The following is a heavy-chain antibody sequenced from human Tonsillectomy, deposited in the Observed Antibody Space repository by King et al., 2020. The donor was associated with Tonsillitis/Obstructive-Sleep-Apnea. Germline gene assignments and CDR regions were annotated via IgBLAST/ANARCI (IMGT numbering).Heavy chain of an antibody. Sequence: VQLVESGGGLVQPGGSLRLSCAASGFTSISYWMSWVRQAPGKGLEWVANIKQDGSEKYYVESVNGRFTISRDNAKSSLYLQMNSLRAEDTAVYYCARERIVGATGGYYYYYYMDVWGKGTTVTVSS. CDR1: GFTSISYW. D-gene: IGHD1-26*01. V-gene: IGHV3-7*01. CDR2: IKQDGSEK. J-gene: IGHJ6*03. CDR3: ARERIVGATGGYYYYYYMDV.